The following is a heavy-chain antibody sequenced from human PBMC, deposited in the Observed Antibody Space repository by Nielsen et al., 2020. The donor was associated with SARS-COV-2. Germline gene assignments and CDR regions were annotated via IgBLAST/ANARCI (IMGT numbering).Heavy chain of an antibody. CDR2: ITHGGTT. J-gene: IGHJ3*01. CDR1: GGSFSSYY. CDR3: VRAPDYDVLTGYYPDGFDV. D-gene: IGHD3-9*01. Sequence: SETLSLTCDIHGGSFSSYYLSWIRQPPGQGLEWIGEITHGGTTNYNPSLKSRVTMSVDTSKNQFSLKLSSVTAADTAIYYCVRAPDYDVLTGYYPDGFDVWGRGTMVTVSS. V-gene: IGHV4-34*01.